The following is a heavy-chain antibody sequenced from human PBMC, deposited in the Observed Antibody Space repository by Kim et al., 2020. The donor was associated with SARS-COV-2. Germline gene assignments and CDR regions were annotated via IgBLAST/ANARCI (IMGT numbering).Heavy chain of an antibody. CDR1: GFTFSSYW. Sequence: GGSLRLSCAASGFTFSSYWMSWVRQAPGKGLEWVANIKQDGSEKYYVDSVKGRFTISRDNAKNSLYLQMNSLRAEDTAVYYCARYSSSPNLYNWFDPWGQGTLVTVSS. J-gene: IGHJ5*02. CDR2: IKQDGSEK. V-gene: IGHV3-7*01. CDR3: ARYSSSPNLYNWFDP. D-gene: IGHD6-13*01.